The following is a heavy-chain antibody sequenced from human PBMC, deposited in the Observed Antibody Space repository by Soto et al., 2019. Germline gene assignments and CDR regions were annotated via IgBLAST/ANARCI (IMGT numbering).Heavy chain of an antibody. CDR3: ARVAYNNGWIFDY. CDR1: GFTFSIYW. CDR2: IKQDGSEK. Sequence: PGGSLRLSCAVSGFTFSIYWMSWVRQAPGKWLEWVANIKQDGSEKYYMECVKGRFTRSRDNVENSLYLQMNSLRAEETAVYFCARVAYNNGWIFDYWGQGTLVTVSS. V-gene: IGHV3-7*01. J-gene: IGHJ4*01. D-gene: IGHD6-19*01.